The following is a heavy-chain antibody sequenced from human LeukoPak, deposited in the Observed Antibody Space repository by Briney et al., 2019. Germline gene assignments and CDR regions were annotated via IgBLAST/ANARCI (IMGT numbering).Heavy chain of an antibody. CDR2: ISAYNGNT. V-gene: IGHV1-18*04. CDR1: GYTFTSYG. J-gene: IGHJ3*02. CDR3: ASVTGYYGSGSLDAFDI. D-gene: IGHD3-10*01. Sequence: ASVKVSCKAPGYTFTSYGISWVRQAPGQGLEWMGWISAYNGNTNYAQKLQGRVTMTTDTSTSTAYMELRSLRSDDTAVYYCASVTGYYGSGSLDAFDIWGQGTMVTVSS.